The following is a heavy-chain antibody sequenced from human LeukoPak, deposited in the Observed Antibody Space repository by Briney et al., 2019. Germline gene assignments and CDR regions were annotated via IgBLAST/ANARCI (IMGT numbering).Heavy chain of an antibody. CDR1: LGTFSSYA. J-gene: IGHJ4*02. Sequence: ASETVSCMPSLGTFSSYAMCWVRQDPAPGREWIGGIIPIFGTANYAQKFQGRVTITTDESTSTAYMELSSLRSEDTAVYYCARVITTGSRYYFDYWGQGTLVTVSS. CDR3: ARVITTGSRYYFDY. V-gene: IGHV1-69*05. CDR2: IIPIFGTA. D-gene: IGHD4-11*01.